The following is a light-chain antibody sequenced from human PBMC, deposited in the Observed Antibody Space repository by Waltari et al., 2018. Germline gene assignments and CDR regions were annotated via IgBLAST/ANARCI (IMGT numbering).Light chain of an antibody. J-gene: IGLJ2*01. CDR1: SCSIASHH. V-gene: IGLV6-57*03. CDR3: QSYDRSTVI. CDR2: EDN. Sequence: NFILTQPHSVSESPGKTITISSTRSSCSIASHHVPSYRQRPGSAPTTLINEDNQRASGVPYRFSGSIDYSSNSAFLTISTLKTEDEADYYCQSYDRSTVIFGGGTKLTVL.